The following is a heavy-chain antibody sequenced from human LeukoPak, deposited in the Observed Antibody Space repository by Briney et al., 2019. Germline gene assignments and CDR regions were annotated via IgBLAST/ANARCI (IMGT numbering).Heavy chain of an antibody. Sequence: SGGSLRLSCAASGFTVSSNYMSWVRPAPGKGLEWVSVIYSGGSTYYADSVKGRFTISRHNSKNTLYLQMNSLRAEDTAVYYCAAHVDTALYYFDYWGQGTLVTVSS. V-gene: IGHV3-53*04. CDR2: IYSGGST. CDR1: GFTVSSNY. D-gene: IGHD5-18*01. CDR3: AAHVDTALYYFDY. J-gene: IGHJ4*02.